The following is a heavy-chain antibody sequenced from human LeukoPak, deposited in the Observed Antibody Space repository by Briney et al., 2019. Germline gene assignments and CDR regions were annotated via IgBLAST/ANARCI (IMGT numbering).Heavy chain of an antibody. CDR2: ISYDGSNK. J-gene: IGHJ4*02. CDR3: AKDGAYSSGWNPFDY. V-gene: IGHV3-30*18. Sequence: GGSLRLSCAASGFTFSSYGMHWVRQAPSKGLEWVAVISYDGSNKYYADSVKGRFTISRDNSKNTLYLQMNSLRAEDTAVYYCAKDGAYSSGWNPFDYWGQGTLVTVSS. D-gene: IGHD6-19*01. CDR1: GFTFSSYG.